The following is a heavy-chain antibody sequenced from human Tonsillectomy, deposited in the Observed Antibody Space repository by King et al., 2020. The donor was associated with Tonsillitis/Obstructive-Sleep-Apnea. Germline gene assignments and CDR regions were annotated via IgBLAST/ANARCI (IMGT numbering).Heavy chain of an antibody. V-gene: IGHV3-15*01. D-gene: IGHD6-19*01. J-gene: IGHJ3*02. CDR3: TTWRGSSGWYAFDI. CDR1: GFTFSNAW. CDR2: IKSKIDGGTT. Sequence: QLVESGGGLVKPGGSLRLSCEGSGFTFSNAWMSWVRQAPGKGLEWVGRIKSKIDGGTTDYAAPVKGRFTISRDDSKNTLYLQMNSLKTEDTAVYYFTTWRGSSGWYAFDIWGQGTMVTVSS.